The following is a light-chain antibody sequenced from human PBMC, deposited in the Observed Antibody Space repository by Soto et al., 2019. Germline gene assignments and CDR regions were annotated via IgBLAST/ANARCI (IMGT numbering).Light chain of an antibody. J-gene: IGKJ3*01. CDR1: QSISNF. CDR3: QPSYTTVLV. Sequence: DIQMTQSPSSLSASVGDRVTITCRTSQSISNFLNWYQQKPGKAPKILIYAASSLKSGVPARFSGSRYGTDFTLTINSLQPEDFATYYCQPSYTTVLVFGAGTKVDIK. V-gene: IGKV1-39*01. CDR2: AAS.